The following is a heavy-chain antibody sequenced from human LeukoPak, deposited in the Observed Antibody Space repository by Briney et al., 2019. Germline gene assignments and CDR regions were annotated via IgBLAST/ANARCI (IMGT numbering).Heavy chain of an antibody. V-gene: IGHV1-2*02. D-gene: IGHD4-17*01. J-gene: IGHJ4*02. CDR3: ARAGGMTTVTTFDY. CDR1: GYSFTAYY. CDR2: INPNSGGT. Sequence: ASVKVSCKASGYSFTAYYMHWVRQAPGQGLEWMGWINPNSGGTNYAQKFQGRVTMTTDTSTSTAYMELRSLRSDDTAVYYCARAGGMTTVTTFDYWGQGTLVTVSS.